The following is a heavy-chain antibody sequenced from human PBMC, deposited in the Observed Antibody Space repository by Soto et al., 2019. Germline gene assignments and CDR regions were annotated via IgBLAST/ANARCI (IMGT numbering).Heavy chain of an antibody. CDR3: AGQTFTIAAASYGRSNWFAP. Sequence: SETLSLTCTASGGSITSSSHFWGWVRHPPGKGLERIGTIYYTGNTYYTPSLKSRLTMSIDTSKNAFSLRLNSETAADTAVYYCAGQTFTIAAASYGRSNWFAPWGPGTLVTVSS. CDR1: GGSITSSSHF. V-gene: IGHV4-39*01. J-gene: IGHJ5*02. CDR2: IYYTGNT. D-gene: IGHD6-25*01.